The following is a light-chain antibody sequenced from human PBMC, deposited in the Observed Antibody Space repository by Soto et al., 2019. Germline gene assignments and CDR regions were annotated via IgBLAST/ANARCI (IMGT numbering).Light chain of an antibody. CDR1: QLGNKY. J-gene: IGLJ2*01. CDR2: RDT. V-gene: IGLV3-1*01. CDR3: QAWDSSTVV. Sequence: SSELTQPPSVSVSPGQTASITCSGDQLGNKYACWYQQKPGQSPVLVIYRDTNRPSGIPERFSGSNSGNTATLTISGTQAVDAADYYCQAWDSSTVVFGGGTKLTVL.